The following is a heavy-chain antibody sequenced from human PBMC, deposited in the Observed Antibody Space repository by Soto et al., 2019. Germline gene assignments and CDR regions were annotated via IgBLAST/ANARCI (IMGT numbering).Heavy chain of an antibody. CDR3: AKDELLVAGIVYYYGMDV. J-gene: IGHJ6*02. CDR2: ISDSGANI. Sequence: EVQLLESGGGVVQPGGSLRLSCAASGFTFSSYAMSWVRQAPGKGLEWVSIISDSGANIYYGDSVKGRFTISRDDSKNTLYLQMNRLRAEDTAVYYCAKDELLVAGIVYYYGMDVWGQGTTVTVSS. D-gene: IGHD6-19*01. V-gene: IGHV3-23*01. CDR1: GFTFSSYA.